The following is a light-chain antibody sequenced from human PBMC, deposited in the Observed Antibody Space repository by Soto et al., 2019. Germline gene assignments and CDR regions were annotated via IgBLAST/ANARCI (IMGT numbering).Light chain of an antibody. J-gene: IGLJ1*01. CDR2: DVT. V-gene: IGLV2-11*01. CDR3: CSYAGSPYV. CDR1: SSDVGAYDY. Sequence: QSVLTQPRSVSESPGQSVAISCTGTSSDVGAYDYVSWYQQHPGKAPKLMIYDVTKRPSGVPDRFSGSKSGNTASLTISGLQPEDESDYYCCSYAGSPYVFGTGTKLTVL.